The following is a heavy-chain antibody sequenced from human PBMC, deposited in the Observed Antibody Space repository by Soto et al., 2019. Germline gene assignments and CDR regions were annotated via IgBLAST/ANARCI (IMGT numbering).Heavy chain of an antibody. J-gene: IGHJ6*03. D-gene: IGHD2-2*01. Sequence: SETLSLTCTVSGGSISSYYWSWIRQPPGKGLEWIGYIYYSGSTNYNPSLKSRVTISVDTSKNQFSLKLSSVTAADTAVYYCARDLVTPTRDCSSTSCYPDDYYYYMDVWGKGTTVTVSS. V-gene: IGHV4-59*01. CDR1: GGSISSYY. CDR3: ARDLVTPTRDCSSTSCYPDDYYYYMDV. CDR2: IYYSGST.